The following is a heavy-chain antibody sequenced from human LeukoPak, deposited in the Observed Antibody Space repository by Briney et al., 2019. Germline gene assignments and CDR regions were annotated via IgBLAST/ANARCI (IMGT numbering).Heavy chain of an antibody. CDR2: VKQDGSQK. CDR3: ARIIDRGSGTYYYYYYYYMDV. J-gene: IGHJ6*03. Sequence: GGSLRLSCAASAFTFSSYWMSWVRQAPGKGLEWVANVKQDGSQKYYVDSVKGRFTISGDNAKNSLYLQMNSLRAEDTAVYYCARIIDRGSGTYYYYYYYYMDVWGKGTTVTVSS. CDR1: AFTFSSYW. V-gene: IGHV3-7*01. D-gene: IGHD3-10*01.